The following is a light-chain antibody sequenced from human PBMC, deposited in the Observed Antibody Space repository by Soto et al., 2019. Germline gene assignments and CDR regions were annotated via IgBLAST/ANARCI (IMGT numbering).Light chain of an antibody. J-gene: IGKJ4*01. CDR1: QDISNY. CDR2: DAS. CDR3: QQYYILPLT. Sequence: DIQMTQSPSSLSASVGDRVTITCQASQDISNYLNWFQQTPGKAPKLLIYDASNVETGVPSRFSGSGSETDFTFTISSLQHEDIATYYCQQYYILPLTFGGGTKVEIK. V-gene: IGKV1-33*01.